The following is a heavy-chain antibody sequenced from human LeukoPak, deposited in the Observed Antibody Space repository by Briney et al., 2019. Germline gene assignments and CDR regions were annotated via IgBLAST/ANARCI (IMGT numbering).Heavy chain of an antibody. V-gene: IGHV5-51*01. CDR2: FYPDDSNT. J-gene: IGHJ4*02. CDR1: GYSFTDYW. Sequence: GESLKISCKGSGYSFTDYWIGWVRQMPGKGLEWMGIFYPDDSNTRYNPSFQGQVTISADKSISTAYLQWSSLKASDTAMHYCARRKNYYFDYWGQGTLVTVSS. CDR3: ARRKNYYFDY. D-gene: IGHD1-7*01.